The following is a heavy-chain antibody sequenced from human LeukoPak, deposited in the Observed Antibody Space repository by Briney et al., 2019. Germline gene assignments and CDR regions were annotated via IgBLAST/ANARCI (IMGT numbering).Heavy chain of an antibody. D-gene: IGHD3-22*01. CDR1: GYTFTGYY. CDR3: ARESYYYDSSGCYYAY. J-gene: IGHJ4*02. V-gene: IGHV1-2*02. CDR2: INPNSGGT. Sequence: ASVKVSCKASGYTFTGYYMHWVRQAPGQGLEWMGWINPNSGGTNYAQKFQGRVTMTRDTSISTAYMELSRLRSDDTAVYYCARESYYYDSSGCYYAYWGQGTLVTVSS.